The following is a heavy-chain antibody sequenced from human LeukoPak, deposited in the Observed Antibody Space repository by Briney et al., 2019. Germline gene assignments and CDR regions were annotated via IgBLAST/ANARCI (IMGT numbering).Heavy chain of an antibody. Sequence: PSQTLSLTCGVSGGSVSSTNWWTWIRPPPGKGLEWIGEFHLDGRTNSNPSFKSRLTMSVHLSESPVSLKLPSVTAADTAVYYCGREGGFYRSLDYSGQGTLVTVSS. CDR2: FHLDGRT. V-gene: IGHV4-4*02. D-gene: IGHD6-25*01. CDR3: GREGGFYRSLDY. CDR1: GGSVSSTNW. J-gene: IGHJ4*02.